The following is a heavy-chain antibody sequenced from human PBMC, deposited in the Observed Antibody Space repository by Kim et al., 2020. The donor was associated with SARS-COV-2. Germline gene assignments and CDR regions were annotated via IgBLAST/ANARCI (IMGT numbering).Heavy chain of an antibody. CDR2: IIPIFGTA. CDR1: GGTFSSYA. V-gene: IGHV1-69*13. D-gene: IGHD3-22*01. J-gene: IGHJ5*02. CDR3: ARGNYYYDSSGYYYWFDP. Sequence: SVKVSCKASGGTFSSYAISWVRQAPGQGLEWMGGIIPIFGTANYAQKFQGRVTITADESTSTAYMELSSLRSEDTAVYYCARGNYYYDSSGYYYWFDPWGQGTLVTVSS.